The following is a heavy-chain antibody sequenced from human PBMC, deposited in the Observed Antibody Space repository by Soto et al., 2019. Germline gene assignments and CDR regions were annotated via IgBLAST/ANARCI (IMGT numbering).Heavy chain of an antibody. J-gene: IGHJ6*02. CDR1: GASISSYY. D-gene: IGHD2-15*01. CDR3: ARQMFIGGMDV. V-gene: IGHV4-59*08. CDR2: IYYSGST. Sequence: PSETLSLTCPVSGASISSYYWSWIRQPPGKGLEWIGYIYYSGSTNYNPSLKSRVTISVDTSKNQFSLRLSSVTAADTAVYHCARQMFIGGMDVWGQGTTVTVSS.